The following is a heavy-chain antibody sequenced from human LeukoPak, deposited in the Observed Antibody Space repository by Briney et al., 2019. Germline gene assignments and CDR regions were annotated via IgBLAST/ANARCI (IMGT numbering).Heavy chain of an antibody. CDR1: GYSFTNYW. Sequence: GESLKISCKTSGYSFTNYWIGWVRQMPGKGLEWMGIIYPGDSETKYSPSFQGQVTISADRSISTAYLQWSSLKASDTAIYYCARLYSSGWFYFDYWGQGTLVTVSS. V-gene: IGHV5-51*01. CDR2: IYPGDSET. J-gene: IGHJ4*02. CDR3: ARLYSSGWFYFDY. D-gene: IGHD6-19*01.